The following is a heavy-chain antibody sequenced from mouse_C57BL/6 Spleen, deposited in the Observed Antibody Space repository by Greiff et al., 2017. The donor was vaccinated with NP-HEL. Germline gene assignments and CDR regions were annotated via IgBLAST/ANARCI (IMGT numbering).Heavy chain of an antibody. V-gene: IGHV5-16*01. D-gene: IGHD1-1*01. CDR3: ARAVTAVGNTMDY. CDR1: GFTFSDYY. J-gene: IGHJ4*01. CDR2: INNDGSST. Sequence: EVMLVESEGGLVQPGSSMKLSCTASGFTFSDYYMAWVRQVPEKGLEWVANINNDGSSTYYLDSLKSRFIISRDNAKNILYLQMSSLKSEDTATYYCARAVTAVGNTMDYWGQGTSVTVSS.